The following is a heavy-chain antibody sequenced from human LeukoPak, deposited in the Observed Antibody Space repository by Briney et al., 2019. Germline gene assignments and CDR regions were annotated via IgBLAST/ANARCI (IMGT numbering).Heavy chain of an antibody. V-gene: IGHV4-61*01. J-gene: IGHJ4*02. Sequence: SQSLSLTCAVSGGSVSSGSYYWSWVRQPPGNGLEWIGYIYYSGSTNYNPSLKSRVTISVDTSKNQFSLKLSSVTAADTAVYYCARTPNRGYSGTWYFDYWGQGTLVTVSS. CDR2: IYYSGST. CDR1: GGSVSSGSYY. D-gene: IGHD5-12*01. CDR3: ARTPNRGYSGTWYFDY.